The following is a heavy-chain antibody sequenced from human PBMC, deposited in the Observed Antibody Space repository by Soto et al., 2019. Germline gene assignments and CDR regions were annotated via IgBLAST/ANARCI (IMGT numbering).Heavy chain of an antibody. CDR1: GFTFSIYP. D-gene: IGHD5-18*01. J-gene: IGHJ2*01. CDR3: ANSRMDSERGYFDL. V-gene: IGHV3-23*01. CDR2: IGTTGGDT. Sequence: EVQLLESGGGLVQPGGSLRLSCAASGFTFSIYPMSWVRQTPGKGLEWVSTIGTTGGDTYYPDSVKGRSTISRDDSKTARYLQMNSRRAEDAAVYYCANSRMDSERGYFDLWGRGTLVTVSS.